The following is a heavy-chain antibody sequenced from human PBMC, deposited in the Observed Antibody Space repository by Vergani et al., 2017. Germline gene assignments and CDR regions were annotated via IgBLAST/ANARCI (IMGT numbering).Heavy chain of an antibody. V-gene: IGHV4-39*01. D-gene: IGHD3-10*01. J-gene: IGHJ6*03. CDR3: ARLGGYSRSRRQNYYYYYMDV. Sequence: QLQLQESGQGLVKPSETLSLTCTVSGGSISSSSYYWGWIRQPPGKGLEWIGSIYYSGSTYYNPSLKSRVTISVDTSKNQLSLKLSSVTAADTAVYYCARLGGYSRSRRQNYYYYYMDVWGKGTTVTVSS. CDR1: GGSISSSSYY. CDR2: IYYSGST.